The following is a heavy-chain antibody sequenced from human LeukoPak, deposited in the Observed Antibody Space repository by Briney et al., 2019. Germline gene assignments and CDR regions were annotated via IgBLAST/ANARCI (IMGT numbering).Heavy chain of an antibody. CDR3: AKDRYSGSYFYYFDY. J-gene: IGHJ4*02. CDR1: GFTFSSYG. CDR2: VSYDGSNK. D-gene: IGHD1-26*01. Sequence: GGSLRLSWAASGFTFSSYGMHWVRQAPGKGLEWVAVVSYDGSNKYYADSVKGRFTISRDNSKNTLYLQMNSLRAEDTAVYYCAKDRYSGSYFYYFDYWGQGTLVTVSS. V-gene: IGHV3-30*18.